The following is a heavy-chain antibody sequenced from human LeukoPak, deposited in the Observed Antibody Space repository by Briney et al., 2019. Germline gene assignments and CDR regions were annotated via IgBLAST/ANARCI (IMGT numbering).Heavy chain of an antibody. Sequence: PSETLSLTCAVYGGSFSGYYWSWIRQPPGKGLEWIGEINHSGSTYYNPSLKSRVTISVDTSKNQFSLKLSSVTAADTAVYYCATSRSYYYDSSGYPLDYWGQGTLVTVSS. CDR1: GGSFSGYY. CDR3: ATSRSYYYDSSGYPLDY. J-gene: IGHJ4*02. D-gene: IGHD3-22*01. V-gene: IGHV4-34*01. CDR2: INHSGST.